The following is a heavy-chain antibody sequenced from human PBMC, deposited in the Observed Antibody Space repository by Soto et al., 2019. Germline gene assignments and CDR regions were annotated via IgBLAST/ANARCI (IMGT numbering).Heavy chain of an antibody. CDR1: GGTFSSYA. Sequence: QVQLVQSGAEVKKPGSSVKVSCKASGGTFSSYAISWVRQAPGQGLEWMGGIIPIFGTANYAQKFQGRVTITADESTSTAYMELSSLRSEDTAAYYCARALRVADYYYYYGMDVWGQGTTVTVSS. V-gene: IGHV1-69*01. D-gene: IGHD6-19*01. J-gene: IGHJ6*02. CDR2: IIPIFGTA. CDR3: ARALRVADYYYYYGMDV.